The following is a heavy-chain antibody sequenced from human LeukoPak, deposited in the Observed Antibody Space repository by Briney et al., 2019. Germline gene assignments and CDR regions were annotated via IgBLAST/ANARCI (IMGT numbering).Heavy chain of an antibody. J-gene: IGHJ4*02. CDR3: ARGLDY. CDR2: ISSRGSTI. Sequence: GRSLRLSCTASGFTFGDYAMSWVRQAPGKGLEWVSYISSRGSTIYYADSVKGRFTISRDNAKNSLYLQMNSLRAEDTAVYYCARGLDYWGQGTLVTVAS. V-gene: IGHV3-48*03. CDR1: GFTFGDYA.